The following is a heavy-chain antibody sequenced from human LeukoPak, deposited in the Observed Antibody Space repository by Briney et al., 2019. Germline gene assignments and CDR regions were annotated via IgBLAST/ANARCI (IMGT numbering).Heavy chain of an antibody. V-gene: IGHV4-39*01. D-gene: IGHD3-10*01. Sequence: KPSETLSLTCTVSGGSISSSSYYWGWIRQPPGKGLEWIGSIYHSGSTYYNPSLKSRVTISVDTSKNQFSLKLSSVTAADTAVYYCARRMWFGELYYFDYWGQGTLVTVSS. CDR3: ARRMWFGELYYFDY. CDR1: GGSISSSSYY. J-gene: IGHJ4*02. CDR2: IYHSGST.